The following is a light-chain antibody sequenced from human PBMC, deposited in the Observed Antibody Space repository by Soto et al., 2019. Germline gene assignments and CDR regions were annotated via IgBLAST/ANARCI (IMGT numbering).Light chain of an antibody. J-gene: IGKJ5*01. CDR2: DVS. CDR3: QQFNSYPIT. Sequence: AIQLTQSPSSLSASVGDRVTISCRASQDVRGALAWYQQKPGTAPKILIYDVSVLESGVPTRFSGSGSGTDFTLTITSLQPADFATYYCQQFNSYPITFGQGTRLEIK. V-gene: IGKV1-13*02. CDR1: QDVRGA.